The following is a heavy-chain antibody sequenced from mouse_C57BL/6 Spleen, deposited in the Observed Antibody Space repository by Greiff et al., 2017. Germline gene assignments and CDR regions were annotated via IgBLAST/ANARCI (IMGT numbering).Heavy chain of an antibody. Sequence: EVKLMESGPGLVKPSQSLSLTCSVTGYSITSGYYWNWIRQFPGNKREWMGYISYDGSNNYNPTLKNRISITRDTSKNLFFLKLNSVTTEDTATYYCAREGAPLDYWGQGTTLTVSS. CDR1: GYSITSGYY. V-gene: IGHV3-6*01. J-gene: IGHJ2*01. CDR2: ISYDGSN. D-gene: IGHD3-1*01. CDR3: AREGAPLDY.